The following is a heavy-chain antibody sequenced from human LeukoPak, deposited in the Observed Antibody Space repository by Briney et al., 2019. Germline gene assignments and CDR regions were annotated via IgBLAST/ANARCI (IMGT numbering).Heavy chain of an antibody. J-gene: IGHJ5*02. CDR2: IYTSGST. CDR1: GGSISSGSYY. CDR3: ARGGYSISFDP. V-gene: IGHV4-61*02. Sequence: PSQTLSLTCTVSGGSISSGSYYWSWIRQPAGKGLEWIGRIYTSGSTNYSPSLKSRVTISVDTSKNQFSLKLSSVTAADTAVYYCARGGYSISFDPWGQGTLVTVSS. D-gene: IGHD4-11*01.